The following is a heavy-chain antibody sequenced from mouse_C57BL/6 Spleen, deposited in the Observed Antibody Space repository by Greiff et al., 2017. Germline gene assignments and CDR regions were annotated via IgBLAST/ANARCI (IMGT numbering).Heavy chain of an antibody. CDR1: GYTFTSYW. Sequence: QVQLQQSGAELVRPGTSVKLSCKASGYTFTSYWMHWVKQRPGQGLEWIGVIDPSDSYTNYNQKFKGKATLTVDTSSSTAYMQLSSLTSEDSAVYYCARMKPHWYFDVWGTGTTVTVSS. J-gene: IGHJ1*03. V-gene: IGHV1-59*01. CDR2: IDPSDSYT. CDR3: ARMKPHWYFDV.